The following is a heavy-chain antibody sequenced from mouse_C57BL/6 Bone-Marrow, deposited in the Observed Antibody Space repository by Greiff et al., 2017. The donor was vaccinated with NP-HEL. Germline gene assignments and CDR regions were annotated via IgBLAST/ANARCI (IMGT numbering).Heavy chain of an antibody. CDR3: ASLEGIYYYGLDWYFDV. CDR2: INPSNGGT. Sequence: VHLVESGTELVKPGASVKLSCKASGYTFTSYWMHWVKQRPGQGLEWIGNINPSNGGTNYNEKFKSKATLTVDKSSSTAYMQLSSLTSEDSAVYYCASLEGIYYYGLDWYFDVWGTGTTVTVSS. V-gene: IGHV1-53*01. D-gene: IGHD1-1*01. CDR1: GYTFTSYW. J-gene: IGHJ1*03.